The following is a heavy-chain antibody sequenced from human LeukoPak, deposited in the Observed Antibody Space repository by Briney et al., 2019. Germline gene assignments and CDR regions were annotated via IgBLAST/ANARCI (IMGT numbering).Heavy chain of an antibody. CDR1: GLAFPYYA. CDR2: LSGSGTDT. CDR3: ATPRDTNGFDI. D-gene: IGHD3-10*01. J-gene: IGHJ3*02. Sequence: GGSLRLSCAASGLAFPYYAMTWVRQAPGKGLEWVSTLSGSGTDTYYTDSVKGRFTISRDNSKNTLFLQMDSLRVEDTAIYYCATPRDTNGFDIWGQGTMVTVSS. V-gene: IGHV3-23*01.